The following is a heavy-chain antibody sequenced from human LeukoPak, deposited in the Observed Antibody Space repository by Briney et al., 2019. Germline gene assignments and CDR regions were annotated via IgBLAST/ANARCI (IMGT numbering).Heavy chain of an antibody. CDR3: AKKALWFGVFFDY. CDR2: TSGSGGST. V-gene: IGHV3-23*01. CDR1: GFTFSSYA. Sequence: GGSLRLSCAASGFTFSSYAMSWVRQAPGKGLERVSATSGSGGSTYYADSVKGRFTISRDNSKNTLYLQMNSLRAEDTAVYYCAKKALWFGVFFDYWGQGTLVTVSS. D-gene: IGHD3-10*01. J-gene: IGHJ4*02.